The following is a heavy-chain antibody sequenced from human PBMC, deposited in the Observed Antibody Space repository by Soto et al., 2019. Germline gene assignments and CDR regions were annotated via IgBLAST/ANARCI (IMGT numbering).Heavy chain of an antibody. CDR2: IKQDGSEK. CDR1: GFTFSSYG. Sequence: EVQLVESGGGLVQPGGSLRLSCAASGFTFSSYGMSWVRQAPGKGLEWVANIKQDGSEKYYVDSVKGRFTISRDNAKNSLYLHMNSLRAEDTAVYYCARVVSYYYYYMDVWGKGTTVTVSS. CDR3: ARVVSYYYYYMDV. J-gene: IGHJ6*03. V-gene: IGHV3-7*01. D-gene: IGHD2-15*01.